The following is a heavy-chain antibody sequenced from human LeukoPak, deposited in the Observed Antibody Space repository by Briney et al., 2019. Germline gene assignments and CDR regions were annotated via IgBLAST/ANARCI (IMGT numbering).Heavy chain of an antibody. CDR1: GGSISSYY. V-gene: IGHV4-59*01. D-gene: IGHD3-16*01. Sequence: SETLSLTCTVSGGSISSYYWSWIRQPPGKGLEWIGYIYYSGSTNYNPSLKSRVTISVDTSKNQFSLKLSSVTAADMAVYYCARAGFMGASGFDPWGQGTLVTVSS. J-gene: IGHJ5*02. CDR2: IYYSGST. CDR3: ARAGFMGASGFDP.